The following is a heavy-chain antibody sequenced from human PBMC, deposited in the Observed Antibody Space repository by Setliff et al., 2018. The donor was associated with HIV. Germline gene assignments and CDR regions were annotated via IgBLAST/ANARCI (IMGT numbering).Heavy chain of an antibody. Sequence: GESLRLSCATSGFAFSDYDFHWVRQVTGEGLEWVSAIGTGGDTYYADSVKGRFTISIENAKNSLYLQMNNVRAGDTAVYYCTRELTGHTSSHYYFGLDVWGQGTTVTVSS. CDR1: GFAFSDYD. CDR3: TRELTGHTSSHYYFGLDV. D-gene: IGHD3-9*01. V-gene: IGHV3-13*01. CDR2: IGTGGDT. J-gene: IGHJ6*02.